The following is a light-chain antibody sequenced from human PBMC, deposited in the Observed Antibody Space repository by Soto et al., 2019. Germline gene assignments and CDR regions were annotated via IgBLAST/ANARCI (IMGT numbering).Light chain of an antibody. CDR2: GAS. V-gene: IGKV3-15*01. CDR3: QQYNNWPPWT. Sequence: EIVMPQSPATLSVSPGERATLSCRASQSVSGNLAWYQQKPGQAPRLLIYGASTRATGIPARFSGSGSGTEFTLTISSRQSEDFAVYYCQQYNNWPPWTFGQGTKVEIK. J-gene: IGKJ1*01. CDR1: QSVSGN.